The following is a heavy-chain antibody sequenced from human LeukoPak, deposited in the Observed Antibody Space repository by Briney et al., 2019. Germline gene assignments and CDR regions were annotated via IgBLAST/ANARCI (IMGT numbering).Heavy chain of an antibody. V-gene: IGHV3-21*01. CDR3: ARSGDTWVVVPAVSSHDAFDI. CDR2: ISSSSSYI. J-gene: IGHJ3*02. D-gene: IGHD2-2*01. Sequence: GGSLRLSCAASGFTFSSYSMNWVRQAPGKGLEWVSSISSSSSYIYYADSVKGRFTISRDNAKNSLYLQMNSLRAEDTAVYYCARSGDTWVVVPAVSSHDAFDIWGQGTMVTVSS. CDR1: GFTFSSYS.